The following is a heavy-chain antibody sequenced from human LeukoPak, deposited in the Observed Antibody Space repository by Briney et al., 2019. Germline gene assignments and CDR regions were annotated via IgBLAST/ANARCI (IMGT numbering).Heavy chain of an antibody. CDR2: ISPSSSTI. CDR3: AREHTPFGSGCTAAY. J-gene: IGHJ4*02. Sequence: QPGGSLRLSCAASGFTFSSYGMNWVRQAPGKGLEWVSYISPSSSTIYYADSGKGRFTISRDNAKNSLYLQMNSLRAEDTAVYYYAREHTPFGSGCTAAYWGQGTLVTVSS. V-gene: IGHV3-48*01. D-gene: IGHD6-19*01. CDR1: GFTFSSYG.